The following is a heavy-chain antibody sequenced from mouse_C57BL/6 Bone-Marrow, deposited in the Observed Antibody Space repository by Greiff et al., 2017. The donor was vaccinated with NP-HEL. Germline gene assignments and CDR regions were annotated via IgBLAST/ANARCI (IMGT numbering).Heavy chain of an antibody. CDR2: IDPENGDT. Sequence: VHVKQSGAELVRPGASVKLSCTASGFNIKDDYMHWVKQRPEQGLAWIGWIDPENGDTEYASKFQGKATITADTSSNTAYLQLSSLTSEDTAVYYCTTGGFWYFDVWGTGTTVTGSS. V-gene: IGHV14-4*01. CDR1: GFNIKDDY. CDR3: TTGGFWYFDV. J-gene: IGHJ1*03.